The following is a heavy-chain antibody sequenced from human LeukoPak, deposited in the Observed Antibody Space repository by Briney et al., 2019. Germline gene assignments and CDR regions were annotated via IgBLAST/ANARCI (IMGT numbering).Heavy chain of an antibody. CDR1: GFTFSSYG. V-gene: IGHV3-23*01. D-gene: IGHD6-19*01. CDR3: AKDLQQWLPRPYYFDY. CDR2: ISGSGGST. J-gene: IGHJ4*02. Sequence: GGSLRLSCAASGFTFSSYGMSWVRQAPGKGLEWVSAISGSGGSTYYADSVKGRFTISRDNSKNTLYLQMNSLRAEDTAVYYCAKDLQQWLPRPYYFDYWGQGTLVTVSS.